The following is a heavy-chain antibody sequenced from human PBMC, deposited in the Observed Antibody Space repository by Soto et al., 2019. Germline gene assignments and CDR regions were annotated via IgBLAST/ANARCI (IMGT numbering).Heavy chain of an antibody. CDR1: GFIASSYA. CDR3: AKAGGDY. V-gene: IGHV3-23*01. J-gene: IGHJ4*02. CDR2: FSGSGGAT. D-gene: IGHD3-10*01. Sequence: GGSLRLSCAASGFIASSYAMSWVRQAPGKGLEWVSGFSGSGGATFYADSVKGRFTLSRDSSKNTVYLQMNRLRAEDTAVYYCAKAGGDYWGQGTLVTVS.